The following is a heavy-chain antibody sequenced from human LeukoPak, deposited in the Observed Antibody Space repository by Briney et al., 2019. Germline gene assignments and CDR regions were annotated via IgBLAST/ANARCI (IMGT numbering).Heavy chain of an antibody. CDR2: IYTSRGT. J-gene: IGHJ4*02. V-gene: IGHV4-4*07. CDR3: AREGGYSGYETGFDY. CDR1: GGSISSYY. D-gene: IGHD5-12*01. Sequence: SETLSLTCTVSGGSISSYYWSWIRQPAGKGLEWIGRIYTSRGTNYNPSLKSRVTMSVDTSKNQFSLKLSSVTAADTAVYYCAREGGYSGYETGFDYWGQGTLVTVSS.